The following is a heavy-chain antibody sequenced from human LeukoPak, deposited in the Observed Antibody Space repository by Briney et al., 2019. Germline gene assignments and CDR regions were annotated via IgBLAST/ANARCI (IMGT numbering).Heavy chain of an antibody. J-gene: IGHJ5*02. CDR3: ARGNNGFDP. Sequence: SQTLSLTCAVSGGSISSGGYSWSWIRQPSGKGLEWIGYIYHSGSTYYNPSLKSRVTISVDRSKNQFSLKLSSVTAADTAVYYCARGNNGFDPWGQGTLVTVSS. V-gene: IGHV4-30-2*01. CDR2: IYHSGST. D-gene: IGHD2-8*01. CDR1: GGSISSGGYS.